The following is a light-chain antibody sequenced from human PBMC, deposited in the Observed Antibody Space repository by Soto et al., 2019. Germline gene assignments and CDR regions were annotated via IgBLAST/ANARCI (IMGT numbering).Light chain of an antibody. CDR3: QQSYSTPRT. CDR1: QSITNF. J-gene: IGKJ4*01. CDR2: AAS. Sequence: DIPMTQSPSSLSASVGDRVTITCRASQSITNFLNWYQQKPGKAPKVLIYAASSLQSGVPARFSGSGSGTDFTLTISSLQPEDFATYYCQQSYSTPRTFGGGTKVEIK. V-gene: IGKV1-39*01.